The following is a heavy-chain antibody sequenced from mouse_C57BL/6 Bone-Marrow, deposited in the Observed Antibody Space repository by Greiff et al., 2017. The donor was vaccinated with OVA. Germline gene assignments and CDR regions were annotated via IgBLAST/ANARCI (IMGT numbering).Heavy chain of an antibody. D-gene: IGHD3-1*01. Sequence: VQLQQSGAELVRPGTSVKMSCKASGYTFTNYWIGWAKQRPGHGLEWIGDIYPGGGYTNYNEKFKGKATLTADKSSSTAYMKCSSLTSEDSAIYYCARIGLTPFAYWGQGTLVTVSA. CDR1: GYTFTNYW. J-gene: IGHJ3*01. CDR3: ARIGLTPFAY. CDR2: IYPGGGYT. V-gene: IGHV1-63*01.